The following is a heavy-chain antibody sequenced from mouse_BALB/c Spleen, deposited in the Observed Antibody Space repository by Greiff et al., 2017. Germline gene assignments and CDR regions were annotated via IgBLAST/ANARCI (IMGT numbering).Heavy chain of an antibody. J-gene: IGHJ2*01. CDR2: IHYSGST. V-gene: IGHV3-1*02. CDR1: GYSITSDYS. Sequence: EVQLVESGPDLVKPSQSLSLTCTVTGYSITSDYSWHWIRQFPGNILEWMGYIHYSGSTNYNPSLKSRISITRDTSKNQFFLQLNAVTTEDTATYYCAWGGGYVPFDYWGQGTTLTVSS. D-gene: IGHD1-2*01. CDR3: AWGGGYVPFDY.